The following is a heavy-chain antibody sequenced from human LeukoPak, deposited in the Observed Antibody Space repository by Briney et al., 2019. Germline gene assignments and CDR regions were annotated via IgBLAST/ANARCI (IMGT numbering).Heavy chain of an antibody. D-gene: IGHD2-15*01. CDR2: ISAYNGNT. J-gene: IGHJ5*02. V-gene: IGHV1-18*04. CDR3: AASLVVAATHWFDP. Sequence: ASVKVSCKASGYTFTGHYMHWVRQAPGQGLEWMGWISAYNGNTNYAQKLQGRVTMTTDTSTSTAYMELRSLRSDDTAVYYCAASLVVAATHWFDPWGQGTLVTVSS. CDR1: GYTFTGHY.